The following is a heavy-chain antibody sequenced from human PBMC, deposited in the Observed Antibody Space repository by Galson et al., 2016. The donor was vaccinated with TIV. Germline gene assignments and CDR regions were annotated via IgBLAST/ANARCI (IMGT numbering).Heavy chain of an antibody. CDR1: GYSISSGYY. Sequence: LSLTCTVSGYSISSGYYWGWIRQPPGKGLEWIASIHHSGNTNYNPSLKSRVTLSVETSKKQFSLKVSSVTAADTAVYYCARERNHSKQDFDYWGLGNLVTVFS. J-gene: IGHJ4*02. CDR3: ARERNHSKQDFDY. CDR2: IHHSGNT. D-gene: IGHD1-14*01. V-gene: IGHV4-38-2*02.